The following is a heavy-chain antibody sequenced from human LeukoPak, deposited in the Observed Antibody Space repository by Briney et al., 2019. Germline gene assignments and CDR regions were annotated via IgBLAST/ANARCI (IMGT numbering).Heavy chain of an antibody. CDR3: ARVSLSNFPYFDY. Sequence: SETLSLTCTVSGDSMSRYYWSWIRQPPGKGLEWIGYIDYRGSTKYNFSLKSRVTMSVDTSKNQFSLKLTSVTAADTAIYYRARVSLSNFPYFDYWAQGSLVTVSS. V-gene: IGHV4-59*01. CDR1: GDSMSRYY. D-gene: IGHD4-11*01. J-gene: IGHJ4*02. CDR2: IDYRGST.